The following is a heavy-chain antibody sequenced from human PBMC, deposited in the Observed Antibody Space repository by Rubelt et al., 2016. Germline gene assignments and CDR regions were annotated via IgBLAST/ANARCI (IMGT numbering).Heavy chain of an antibody. CDR1: GFTFSSYA. CDR2: ISYDGSNK. V-gene: IGHV3-30*04. Sequence: GFTFSSYAMHWVRQAPGKGLEWVAVISYDGSNKYYADSVKGRFTISRDNSKNTLYLQMNSLRAEDTAVYYCAKVGYRVVGAPALGGWGQGTLVTVSS. CDR3: AKVGYRVVGAPALGG. D-gene: IGHD1-26*01. J-gene: IGHJ4*02.